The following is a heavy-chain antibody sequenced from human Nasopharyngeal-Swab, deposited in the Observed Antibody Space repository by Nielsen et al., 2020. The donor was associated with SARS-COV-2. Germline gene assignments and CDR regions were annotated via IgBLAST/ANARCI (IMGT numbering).Heavy chain of an antibody. V-gene: IGHV1-24*01. CDR1: GYTLTELS. CDR3: ATTPRRFLEWFLIDY. CDR2: FDPEDGET. Sequence: ASVKVSCKVSGYTLTELSMHWVRQAPGKGLEWMGGFDPEDGETIYAQKFQGRVTMTEDTSTDTAYMELSSLRSEDTAVYYCATTPRRFLEWFLIDYWGQGTLVTVSS. D-gene: IGHD3-3*01. J-gene: IGHJ4*02.